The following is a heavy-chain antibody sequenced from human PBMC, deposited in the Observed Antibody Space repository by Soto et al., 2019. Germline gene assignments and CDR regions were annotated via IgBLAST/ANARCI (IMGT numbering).Heavy chain of an antibody. D-gene: IGHD2-15*01. CDR1: GYIFTAYS. V-gene: IGHV1-2*02. Sequence: ASVKVSCKASGYIFTAYSMHWVRQAPGQGLEWLGWINPNSADTIYAQKFQDRVTMTCDTSVSTAYLELSSLSSDDTALYYCAREASAVVSLDYWGQGTLVTVSS. CDR2: INPNSADT. CDR3: AREASAVVSLDY. J-gene: IGHJ4*02.